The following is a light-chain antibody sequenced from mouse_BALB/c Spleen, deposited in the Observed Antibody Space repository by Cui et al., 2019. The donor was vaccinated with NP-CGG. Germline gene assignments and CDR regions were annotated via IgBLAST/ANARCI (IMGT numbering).Light chain of an antibody. V-gene: IGLV1*01. CDR1: TGAVTTSNY. J-gene: IGLJ1*01. CDR3: ALWYSNHWV. Sequence: QAVGTQEYAITTTPGEKGTSTCRYRTGAVTTSNYANWVQEKPDHLFTGLIGGTNNRTPGVPASFSGSLIGDKAALTSTGAQTEDEAIYFCALWYSNHWVFGGGTKLTVL. CDR2: GTN.